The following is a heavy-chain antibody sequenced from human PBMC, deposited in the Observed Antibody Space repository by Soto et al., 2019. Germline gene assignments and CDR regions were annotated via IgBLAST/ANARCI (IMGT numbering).Heavy chain of an antibody. CDR1: GGSISSYY. Sequence: QVQLQESDPGLLKPSETLSLTCTVSGGSISSYYWSWIRQPPGKGLEWIGYNYYSGSTNYNPSLRRRVNISVDTSKNHFSLKLRSVTAADTAVYYCERDHDHRWYFDLWGRGTLVTVSS. CDR3: ERDHDHRWYFDL. V-gene: IGHV4-59*01. J-gene: IGHJ2*01. CDR2: NYYSGST.